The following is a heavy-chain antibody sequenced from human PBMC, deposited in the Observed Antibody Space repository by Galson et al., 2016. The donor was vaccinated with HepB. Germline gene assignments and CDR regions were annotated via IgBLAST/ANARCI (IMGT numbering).Heavy chain of an antibody. J-gene: IGHJ5*02. CDR3: ARARTSTRELLWNWFDP. Sequence: TLSLTCAVSGGSISSGGYSWSWIRQPPGKGLEWIGYIYHSGSTYYNPSLKSRVTISADRSKNQFSLTLSSVTAADTAVYYCARARTSTRELLWNWFDPWGQGTLVTVSS. CDR2: IYHSGST. V-gene: IGHV4-30-2*01. D-gene: IGHD2-2*01. CDR1: GGSISSGGYS.